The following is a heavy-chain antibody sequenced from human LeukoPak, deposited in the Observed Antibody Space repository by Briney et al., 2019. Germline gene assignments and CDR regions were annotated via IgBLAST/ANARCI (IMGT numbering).Heavy chain of an antibody. V-gene: IGHV3-23*01. D-gene: IGHD4-17*01. CDR2: IRGTGGTT. CDR1: GVTFIDYA. CDR3: GKDPNGDYVGAFDF. Sequence: PGGSLRLSCAASGVTFIDYAVIWVRQAPGRGVEWVSAIRGTGGTTYYADSVKGRCTISRDNSRNTVYLQMNSLSAEDSALYFCGKDPNGDYVGAFDFWGPGTMVTVSS. J-gene: IGHJ3*01.